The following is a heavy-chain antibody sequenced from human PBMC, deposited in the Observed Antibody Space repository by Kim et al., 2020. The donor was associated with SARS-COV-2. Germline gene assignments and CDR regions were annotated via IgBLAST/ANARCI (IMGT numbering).Heavy chain of an antibody. CDR3: AIGLSSRLDAFDI. V-gene: IGHV3-9*01. Sequence: DLAKARITSSRDDAKNSLYLQMNSLSSEDTALYYCAIGLSSRLDAFDIWGQGTMVTVSS. D-gene: IGHD3-16*02. J-gene: IGHJ3*02.